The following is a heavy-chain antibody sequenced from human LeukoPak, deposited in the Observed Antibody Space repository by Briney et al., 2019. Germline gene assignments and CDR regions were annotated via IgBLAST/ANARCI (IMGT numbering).Heavy chain of an antibody. J-gene: IGHJ3*02. CDR3: AREPTRGRAGDNSFDI. V-gene: IGHV1-8*01. Sequence: ASVKVSCKASGYIFNDYDINWVRQAAGQGLEWMGWMNPNSGNTGYAQKFQGRITMTRDTSMTTAYMELSGLMPEDTAVYYCAREPTRGRAGDNSFDIWGQGTMVTVSS. CDR2: MNPNSGNT. D-gene: IGHD7-27*01. CDR1: GYIFNDYD.